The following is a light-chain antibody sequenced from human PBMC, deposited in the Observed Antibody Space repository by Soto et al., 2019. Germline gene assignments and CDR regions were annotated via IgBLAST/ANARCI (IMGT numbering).Light chain of an antibody. CDR3: SSYAGSNNLGV. J-gene: IGLJ1*01. V-gene: IGLV2-8*01. Sequence: QSALTQPPSASGSPGQSVTISCTGTSSDVGGYNYVSWYQQHPGKAPKLMISEVSKRHSGVPDRFSGSKSGNTASLTVSGLQAEDEADYYCSSYAGSNNLGVFGTGTKLTVL. CDR2: EVS. CDR1: SSDVGGYNY.